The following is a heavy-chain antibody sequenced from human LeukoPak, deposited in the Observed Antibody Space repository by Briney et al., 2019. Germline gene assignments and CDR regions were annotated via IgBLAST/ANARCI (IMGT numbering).Heavy chain of an antibody. D-gene: IGHD3-9*01. J-gene: IGHJ4*02. CDR2: ISGSGGST. CDR3: AKDRVLRYFDWLFDLDY. V-gene: IGHV3-23*01. Sequence: PGGSLRLSCAASGFTFSSYGMSWVRQAPGKGLEWVSAISGSGGSTYYADSVKGRFTISRDNSKNTLYLQMNSLRAEDTAVYYCAKDRVLRYFDWLFDLDYWGQGTLVTVSS. CDR1: GFTFSSYG.